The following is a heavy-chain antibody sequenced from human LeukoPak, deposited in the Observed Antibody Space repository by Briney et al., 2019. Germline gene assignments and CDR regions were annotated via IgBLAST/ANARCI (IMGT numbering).Heavy chain of an antibody. CDR2: ISSSSRTK. Sequence: GGSLRLSCAASGFNFSRHTMNWVRQAPGKGLEWVSYISSSSRTKYYADSVKGRFTISRDNAKNSLYLQMNSLRSEDTAVYYCARAGGYCGRISCPYYFDYWGQGALVAVSS. J-gene: IGHJ4*02. V-gene: IGHV3-48*01. CDR1: GFNFSRHT. CDR3: ARAGGYCGRISCPYYFDY. D-gene: IGHD2-15*01.